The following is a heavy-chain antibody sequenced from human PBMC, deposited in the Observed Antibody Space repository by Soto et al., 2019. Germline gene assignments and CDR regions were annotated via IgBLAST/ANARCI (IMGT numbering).Heavy chain of an antibody. V-gene: IGHV1-18*01. CDR2: ISAYNGNT. Sequence: QVQLVQSGAEVKKPGASVKVSCKASGYTFTSYGISWVRQAPGQGLEWMGWISAYNGNTNYAQKLQGRVTMTTDTSTSTACTELRSLRSDDTAVYYCARDQPQYYYDSSGYFDYWGQGTLVTVSS. J-gene: IGHJ4*02. CDR3: ARDQPQYYYDSSGYFDY. CDR1: GYTFTSYG. D-gene: IGHD3-22*01.